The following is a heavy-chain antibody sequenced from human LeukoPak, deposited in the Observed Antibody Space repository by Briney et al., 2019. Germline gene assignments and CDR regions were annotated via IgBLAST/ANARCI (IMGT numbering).Heavy chain of an antibody. CDR1: GYTFTSYY. CDR3: ARDDVLTPLDP. J-gene: IGHJ5*02. CDR2: INPSGGST. V-gene: IGHV1-46*01. D-gene: IGHD3-9*01. Sequence: ASVKVSCKASGYTFTSYYMHWVRQAPGQGLEWMGIINPSGGSTSYAQKFQGRVTMTGDTSVSTAYMELSSLISEDTAVYYCARDDVLTPLDPWGQGTLVTVSS.